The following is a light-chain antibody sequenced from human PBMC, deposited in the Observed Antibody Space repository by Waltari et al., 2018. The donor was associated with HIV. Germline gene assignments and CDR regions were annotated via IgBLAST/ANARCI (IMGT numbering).Light chain of an antibody. J-gene: IGLJ3*02. CDR3: CSYAGITTWV. CDR1: RNDLGRYDL. CDR2: DVT. Sequence: QSALTQPASVSGSPGQSLPISCTGTRNDLGRYDLLSWYQHPPGRAPKLIIYDVTKWPSGVSHRFSGSKSGATASLTISGLQAEDEADYYCCSYAGITTWVFGGGTKVTVL. V-gene: IGLV2-23*02.